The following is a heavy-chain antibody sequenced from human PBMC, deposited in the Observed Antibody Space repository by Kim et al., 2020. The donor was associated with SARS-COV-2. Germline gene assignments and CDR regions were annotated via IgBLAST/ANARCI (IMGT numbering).Heavy chain of an antibody. Sequence: GGSLRLSCAASDFTVTSNFVSWVRQVPGMGLEFVSIIYIDGAANYAASVKGRITVSRDTSKNTLYLQINGLRAEDTAVDYCARTYNYAFEPWGQGTLVT. CDR2: IYIDGAA. CDR1: DFTVTSNF. CDR3: ARTYNYAFEP. V-gene: IGHV3-66*01. D-gene: IGHD5-18*01. J-gene: IGHJ5*02.